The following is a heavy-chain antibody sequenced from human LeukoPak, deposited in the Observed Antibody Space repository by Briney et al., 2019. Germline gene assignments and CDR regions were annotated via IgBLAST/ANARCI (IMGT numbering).Heavy chain of an antibody. V-gene: IGHV4-34*12. D-gene: IGHD1-26*01. CDR3: VRLGVVGLDQNWFDP. J-gene: IGHJ5*02. CDR2: IIDTGST. Sequence: SETLSLTCAVYGESFSGYYWTWIRQPPGKGLEWIGEIIDTGSTKYNSSLKSRVTISVDTSKNQFSLKLSSVTAADTAVYFCVRLGVVGLDQNWFDPWGQGTLVSVSS. CDR1: GESFSGYY.